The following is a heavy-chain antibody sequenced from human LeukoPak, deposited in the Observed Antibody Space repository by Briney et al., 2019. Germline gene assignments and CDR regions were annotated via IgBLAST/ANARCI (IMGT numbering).Heavy chain of an antibody. Sequence: SETLSLTCTVSGGSISSYYWSWIRQPAGKGLEWIGRIYTSGSTNYNPPLKSRVTMSVDTSKNQFSLKLSSVTAADTAVYYCAGGYSYGLWYDYWGQGTLVTVSS. CDR1: GGSISSYY. J-gene: IGHJ4*02. V-gene: IGHV4-4*07. CDR3: AGGYSYGLWYDY. D-gene: IGHD5-18*01. CDR2: IYTSGST.